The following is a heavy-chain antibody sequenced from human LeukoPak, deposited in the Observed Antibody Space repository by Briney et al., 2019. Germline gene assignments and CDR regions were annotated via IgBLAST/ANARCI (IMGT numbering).Heavy chain of an antibody. D-gene: IGHD2-15*01. CDR3: AKAMDIVVVVAALDY. CDR1: GFTFSSYA. J-gene: IGHJ4*02. Sequence: GGSLRLSCAASGFTFSSYAMSWVRQAPGKGLEWVSAISGSGGSTYYADSVKGRFTISRDNSKNTLYLQMNSLRAEDTAVYYCAKAMDIVVVVAALDYWGQGTLVTVPS. CDR2: ISGSGGST. V-gene: IGHV3-23*01.